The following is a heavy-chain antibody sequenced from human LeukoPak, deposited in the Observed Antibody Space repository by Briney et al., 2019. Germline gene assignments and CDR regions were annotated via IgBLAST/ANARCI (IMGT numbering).Heavy chain of an antibody. V-gene: IGHV1-18*01. J-gene: IGHJ4*02. CDR1: GYTFTSYG. D-gene: IGHD3-9*01. CDR3: AREATYYDILTGLQYFDY. Sequence: GASVKVSCKASGYTFTSYGISWVRQAPGQGLEWMGWISAHNGNTNYAQKLQGRVTMTTDTSTSTAYMELRSLRSDDTAVYYCAREATYYDILTGLQYFDYWGQGTLVTVSS. CDR2: ISAHNGNT.